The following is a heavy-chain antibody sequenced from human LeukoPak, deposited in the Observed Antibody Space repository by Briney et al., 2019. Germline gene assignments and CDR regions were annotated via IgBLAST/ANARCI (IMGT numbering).Heavy chain of an antibody. CDR1: GFTFSSYW. J-gene: IGHJ4*02. CDR2: IKQDGSEK. V-gene: IGHV3-7*01. D-gene: IGHD6-13*01. Sequence: GGSLRLSCAASGFTFSSYWTSWVRQAPGKGLEWVANIKQDGSEKYYVDSVKGRFTISRDNAKNSLYLQMNSLRAEDTAVYYCARSWTRLAYFDYWGQGTLVTVSS. CDR3: ARSWTRLAYFDY.